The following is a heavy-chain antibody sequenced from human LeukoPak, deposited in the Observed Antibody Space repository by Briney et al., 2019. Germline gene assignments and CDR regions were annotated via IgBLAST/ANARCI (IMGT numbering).Heavy chain of an antibody. Sequence: GGSLRLSCAASGFTFSSYEMNWVRQAPGKGLEWVSCISSRGSTKYYADSVKGRFAISRDNAKNSLYLQMNSLRAEDTAVYYCARRGSSSWNFDNWGQGTLVTVSS. D-gene: IGHD6-13*01. CDR2: ISSRGSTK. J-gene: IGHJ4*02. CDR1: GFTFSSYE. V-gene: IGHV3-48*03. CDR3: ARRGSSSWNFDN.